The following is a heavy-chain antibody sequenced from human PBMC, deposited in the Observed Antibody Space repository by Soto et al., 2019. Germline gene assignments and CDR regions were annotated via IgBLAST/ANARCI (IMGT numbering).Heavy chain of an antibody. D-gene: IGHD3-10*01. CDR1: GGSISSSNW. J-gene: IGHJ5*02. CDR2: IYHSGST. Sequence: QVQLQESGPGLVKPSGTLSLTCAVSGGSISSSNWWRWVRQPPGKGLGWIGEIYHSGSTNYKPSLKSRVTISVDKSNNQFSLKQSSVTAADTAVYYCARDYTVRGVMRWFDPCGHGTLVTVSS. V-gene: IGHV4-4*02. CDR3: ARDYTVRGVMRWFDP.